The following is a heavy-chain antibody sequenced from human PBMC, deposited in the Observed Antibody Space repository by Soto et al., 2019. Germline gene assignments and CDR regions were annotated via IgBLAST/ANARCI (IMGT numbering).Heavy chain of an antibody. CDR2: ISADNGNT. J-gene: IGHJ4*02. CDR3: ARELICGSGIYF. Sequence: QVQLVQSGAEVKKPGASLKVSCKSSGYTFTSYGISWVRQAPGQGLEWMGWISADNGNTNYAQKLQGRVTITTDTSTSTAHMEVRSLRSDDTAGDYCARELICGSGIYFWGQGTLVTVSS. V-gene: IGHV1-18*01. CDR1: GYTFTSYG. D-gene: IGHD3-10*01.